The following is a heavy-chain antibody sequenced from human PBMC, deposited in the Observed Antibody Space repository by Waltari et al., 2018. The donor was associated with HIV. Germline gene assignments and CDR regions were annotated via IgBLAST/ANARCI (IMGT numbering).Heavy chain of an antibody. D-gene: IGHD3-3*01. J-gene: IGHJ6*02. CDR3: ARVQDQVWSGYYKENYYYYGMDV. V-gene: IGHV1-69*01. CDR1: GGTFSSYA. Sequence: QVQLVQSGAEVKKPGSSVKVSCKASGGTFSSYAISWVRQAPGQGLEWMGGIIPIFGTANYAQKFQGRVTITADESTSTAYMELSSLRSEDTAVYYCARVQDQVWSGYYKENYYYYGMDVWGQGTTVTVSS. CDR2: IIPIFGTA.